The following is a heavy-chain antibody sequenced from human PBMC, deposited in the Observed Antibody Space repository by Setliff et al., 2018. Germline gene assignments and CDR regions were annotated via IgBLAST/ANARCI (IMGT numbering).Heavy chain of an antibody. CDR2: INPGGGSA. CDR1: GYIFAGYY. V-gene: IGHV1-46*01. D-gene: IGHD3-22*01. CDR3: ARDPSLDYYDSSGLLMDV. Sequence: ASVKVSCKASGYIFAGYYMHWARQAPGQGLEWMGIINPGGGSASIVQKFQGRVTMTSDTSTSTAYMELRSLRSDDTAVYYCARDPSLDYYDSSGLLMDVWGQGTTVTVSS. J-gene: IGHJ6*02.